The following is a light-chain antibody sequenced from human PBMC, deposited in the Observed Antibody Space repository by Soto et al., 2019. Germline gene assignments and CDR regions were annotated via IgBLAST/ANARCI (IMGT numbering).Light chain of an antibody. CDR3: QQSYSTLQT. V-gene: IGKV1-39*01. CDR1: ESINRY. Sequence: IQMTQSPSSLSASVGDRVTITCRASESINRYLNWYQQKPGKAPKVLIYATSILQSGVPSRFSGSGSGTEFTLTIGSLQPEDFATYYCQQSYSTLQTFGQGTKVDIK. J-gene: IGKJ1*01. CDR2: ATS.